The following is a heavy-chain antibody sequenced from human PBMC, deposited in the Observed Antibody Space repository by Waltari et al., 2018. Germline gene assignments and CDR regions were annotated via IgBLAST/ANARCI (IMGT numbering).Heavy chain of an antibody. D-gene: IGHD3-16*02. CDR3: AREQGVAFQLYRGLDY. Sequence: QVQLVQSGAEVKKPGASVKVSCKASGYTFTGYYMHWVRQAPGQGLEWMGRINPNSGGTNYAQKFQGRVTMTRDTSISTAYMELSRLRSDDTAVYYCAREQGVAFQLYRGLDYWGQGTLVTVSS. CDR1: GYTFTGYY. CDR2: INPNSGGT. V-gene: IGHV1-2*06. J-gene: IGHJ4*02.